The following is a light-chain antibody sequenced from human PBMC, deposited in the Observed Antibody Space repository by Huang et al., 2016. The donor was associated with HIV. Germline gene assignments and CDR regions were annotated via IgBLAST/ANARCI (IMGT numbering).Light chain of an antibody. V-gene: IGKV3-15*01. CDR2: GAS. J-gene: IGKJ4*01. CDR1: RSVNSN. Sequence: EIVMTQSPATLSVSPGEGATLSCRASRSVNSNLAWYQQKPGQATRLLIDGASTRSTGVPARFSGSVSATEFTLTISSRQSEDFAVYFCQQYNDWPLTFGGGTKVDIK. CDR3: QQYNDWPLT.